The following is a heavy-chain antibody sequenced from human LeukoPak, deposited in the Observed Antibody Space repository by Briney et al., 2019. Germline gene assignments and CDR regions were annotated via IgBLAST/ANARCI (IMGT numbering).Heavy chain of an antibody. CDR3: ARGPGRATGEAFDI. CDR1: GDSISNYY. CDR2: TSGSGIT. D-gene: IGHD3-16*01. J-gene: IGHJ3*02. V-gene: IGHV4-4*07. Sequence: SETLSLTCTVSGDSISNYYWSWIRQPAGKGLEWIGRTSGSGITNYKPSLKSRVTMSVDTSKNQFSLRLSSVSAADTAVYTCARGPGRATGEAFDIWGQGTMVTVSS.